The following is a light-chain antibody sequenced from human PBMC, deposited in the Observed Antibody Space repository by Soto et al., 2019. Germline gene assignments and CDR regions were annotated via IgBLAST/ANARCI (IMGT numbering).Light chain of an antibody. CDR2: KAS. V-gene: IGKV1-5*03. Sequence: DIQMTQSPSTLSASVGDRVTITCRASQSVDTCFAWYQQKPGKAPHLLIYKASSLEPGVPSRFSGSASVTEFTLTISSLQPDDFATYYCQQFYRYPWTFGQGTKVEIK. CDR3: QQFYRYPWT. CDR1: QSVDTC. J-gene: IGKJ1*01.